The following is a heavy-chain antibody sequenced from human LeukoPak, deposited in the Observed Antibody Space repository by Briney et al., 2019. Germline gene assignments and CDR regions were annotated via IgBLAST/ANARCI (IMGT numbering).Heavy chain of an antibody. D-gene: IGHD1-26*01. J-gene: IGHJ3*02. Sequence: PGGSLRLSCAASGFTFSSYSMNWVRQAPGKGLEWVSSISSSSSYIYYADSVKGRFTISRDNAKNSLYLQMNSLRAEDTAVYYCARDGTVGATEVSAFDIWGQGTMVTVSS. CDR1: GFTFSSYS. V-gene: IGHV3-21*01. CDR2: ISSSSSYI. CDR3: ARDGTVGATEVSAFDI.